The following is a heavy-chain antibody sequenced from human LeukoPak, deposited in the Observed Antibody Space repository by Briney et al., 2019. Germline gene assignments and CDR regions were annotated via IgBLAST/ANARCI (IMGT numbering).Heavy chain of an antibody. CDR3: VGESYFDY. V-gene: IGHV3-30-3*01. CDR1: GFTFSGYA. J-gene: IGHJ4*02. CDR2: ISYDGSNK. Sequence: GGSLRLSCAASGFTFSGYAMHWVRQAPGKGLEWVAVISYDGSNKYYADSVKGRFTISRDNSKNTLYLQMNSLRAEDTAVYYCVGESYFDYWGQGTLVTVSS.